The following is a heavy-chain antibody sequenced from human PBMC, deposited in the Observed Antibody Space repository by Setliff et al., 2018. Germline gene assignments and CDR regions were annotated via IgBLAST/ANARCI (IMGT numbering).Heavy chain of an antibody. CDR3: ARFRRGVALGWFDP. CDR1: GGSFSGYY. V-gene: IGHV4-34*01. CDR2: INHSGST. Sequence: SETLSLTCAVYGGSFSGYYWSWIRQPPGKGLEWIGEINHSGSTNYNPSLKSRVTISVDTSKNQFSLKLSSVTAADTAVYYCARFRRGVALGWFDPWGQGALVTV. D-gene: IGHD3-10*01. J-gene: IGHJ5*02.